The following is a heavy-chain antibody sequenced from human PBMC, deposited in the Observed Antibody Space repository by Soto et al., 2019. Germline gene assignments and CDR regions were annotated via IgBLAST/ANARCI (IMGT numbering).Heavy chain of an antibody. V-gene: IGHV1-18*01. Sequence: ASVKVSCKASGYTFTSYGISWVRQAPGQGLEWMGWISAYNGNTNYAQKLQGRVTMTTDTSTSTAYMELRSLRSDDTAVYYCARDAVLMVYATGLDYWGQGTLVTVSS. J-gene: IGHJ4*02. D-gene: IGHD2-8*01. CDR3: ARDAVLMVYATGLDY. CDR2: ISAYNGNT. CDR1: GYTFTSYG.